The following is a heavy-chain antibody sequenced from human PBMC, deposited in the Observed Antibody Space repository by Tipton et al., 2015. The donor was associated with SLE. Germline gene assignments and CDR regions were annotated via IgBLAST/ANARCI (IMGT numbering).Heavy chain of an antibody. D-gene: IGHD4-11*01. CDR2: IRYDGSNK. Sequence: SLRLSCAASGFTFSSYGMHWVRQAPGKGLEWVAFIRYDGSNKYYADSVKGRFTISRDNSKNTLYLQMNSLRAEDTAVYYCAKDSHDYSNYGRYFDLWGRGTLVTVSS. CDR1: GFTFSSYG. V-gene: IGHV3-30*02. J-gene: IGHJ2*01. CDR3: AKDSHDYSNYGRYFDL.